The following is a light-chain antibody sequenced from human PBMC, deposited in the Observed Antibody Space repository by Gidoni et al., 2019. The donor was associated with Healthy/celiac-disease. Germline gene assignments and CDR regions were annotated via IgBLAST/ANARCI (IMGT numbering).Light chain of an antibody. Sequence: DIQMTQSPSSQSASVGDRVTITCQASQDISNYLNWYQQKPGKAPKLLIYDASNLETGVPSRFSGSGSGTDFTFTISSLQPEDIATYYCQQYDNLLTCGGGTKVEIK. CDR2: DAS. J-gene: IGKJ4*01. CDR1: QDISNY. CDR3: QQYDNLLT. V-gene: IGKV1-33*01.